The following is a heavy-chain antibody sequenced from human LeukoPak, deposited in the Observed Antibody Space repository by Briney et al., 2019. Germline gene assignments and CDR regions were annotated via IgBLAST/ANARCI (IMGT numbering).Heavy chain of an antibody. J-gene: IGHJ4*02. CDR2: IYYSGST. CDR3: ARVDGSGSYCRY. D-gene: IGHD3-10*01. Sequence: PSETLSLTCTVSGGSISSGDYYWSWIRQPPGKGLEWIGYIYYSGSTYYNPSLKGRVTISGDTSKNQFSLKLSSVTAADTAVYYCARVDGSGSYCRYWGQGTLVTVSS. V-gene: IGHV4-30-4*01. CDR1: GGSISSGDYY.